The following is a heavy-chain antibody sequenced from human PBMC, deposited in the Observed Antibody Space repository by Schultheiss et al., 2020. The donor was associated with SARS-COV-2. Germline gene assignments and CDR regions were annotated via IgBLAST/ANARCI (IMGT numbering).Heavy chain of an antibody. CDR1: GFTFSGYG. V-gene: IGHV3-30*18. D-gene: IGHD6-13*01. CDR2: MSYDGINK. Sequence: GESLKISCAASGFTFSGYGMHWVRQAPGKGLEWVAVMSYDGINKYCADSVKGRFTISRDNSKNTLYLQMNSLRAEDTAVYYCAKDRDSSSCNWFDPWGQGTLVTVSS. CDR3: AKDRDSSSCNWFDP. J-gene: IGHJ5*02.